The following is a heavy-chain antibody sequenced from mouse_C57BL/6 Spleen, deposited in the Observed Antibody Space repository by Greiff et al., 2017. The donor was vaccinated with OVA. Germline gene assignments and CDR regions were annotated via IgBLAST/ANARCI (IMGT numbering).Heavy chain of an antibody. Sequence: EVQLQQSGTVLARPGASVKMSCKTSGYTFTSYWMHWVKQRPGQGLEWIGAIYPGNSDTSYNQQFKGKAKLTAVTSASTAYMELSSLTNEDSAVYYCTLNYGSSPWFAYWGQGTLVTVSA. J-gene: IGHJ3*01. V-gene: IGHV1-5*01. CDR2: IYPGNSDT. CDR1: GYTFTSYW. CDR3: TLNYGSSPWFAY. D-gene: IGHD1-1*01.